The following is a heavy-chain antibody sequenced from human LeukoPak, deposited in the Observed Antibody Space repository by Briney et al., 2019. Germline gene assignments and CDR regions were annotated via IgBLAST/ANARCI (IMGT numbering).Heavy chain of an antibody. CDR2: ISAYNGNT. Sequence: GASVKVSCKASGYTFTSYGISWVRQPPGQGLEWMGWISAYNGNTNYAQKLQGRVTMTTDTSTSTAYMELRSLRSDDTAVYYCARDLLIVAAAGTLFDYWGQGTLVTVSS. CDR1: GYTFTSYG. J-gene: IGHJ4*02. V-gene: IGHV1-18*01. D-gene: IGHD6-13*01. CDR3: ARDLLIVAAAGTLFDY.